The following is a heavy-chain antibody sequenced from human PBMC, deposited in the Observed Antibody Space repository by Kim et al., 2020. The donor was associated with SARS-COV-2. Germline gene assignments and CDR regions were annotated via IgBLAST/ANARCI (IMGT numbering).Heavy chain of an antibody. D-gene: IGHD3-16*01. J-gene: IGHJ4*02. Sequence: NHNPSLQSRVTISVDTAKNQFSLKLSSVTAADTAVYYWARGRIIGGPPGYWGPGDLVTVSS. CDR3: ARGRIIGGPPGY. V-gene: IGHV4-34*01.